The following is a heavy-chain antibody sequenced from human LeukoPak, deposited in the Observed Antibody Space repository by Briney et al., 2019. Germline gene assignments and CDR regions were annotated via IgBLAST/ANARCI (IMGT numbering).Heavy chain of an antibody. CDR3: ARTTEGGYTYGYFYYYYIDV. CDR2: ISYSGST. J-gene: IGHJ6*03. Sequence: PSETLSLTCTVSGGSISSYYWSWIRQPPGKGLEWIGYISYSGSTNYNPSLKSRVTISIDTSKNQFSLKLSSVTAADTAVYYCARTTEGGYTYGYFYYYYIDVWGKGTTVTISS. D-gene: IGHD5-18*01. CDR1: GGSISSYY. V-gene: IGHV4-59*01.